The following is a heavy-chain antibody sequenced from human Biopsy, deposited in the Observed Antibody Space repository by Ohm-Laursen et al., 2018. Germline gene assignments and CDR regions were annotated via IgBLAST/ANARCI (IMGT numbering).Heavy chain of an antibody. D-gene: IGHD5-12*01. CDR2: IKKKSNNDAT. V-gene: IGHV3-73*01. J-gene: IGHJ4*02. CDR3: TRSAGYGYDY. CDR1: GFNLSAFA. Sequence: SLRLSCAASGFNLSAFALHWVRQASGRGLEWLGRIKKKSNNDATAYAESMKGRFSIFRDDSKSTSFLQMNSLKIEDTAVYFCTRSAGYGYDYWGQGILVTVSS.